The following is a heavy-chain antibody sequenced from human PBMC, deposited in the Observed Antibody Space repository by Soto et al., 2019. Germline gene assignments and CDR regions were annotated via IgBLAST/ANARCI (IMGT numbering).Heavy chain of an antibody. CDR2: INAGNGNT. CDR1: GYTFTSYA. D-gene: IGHD5-18*01. J-gene: IGHJ5*02. CDR3: ARDHKVDTGWFDP. V-gene: IGHV1-3*01. Sequence: GASVKVSCKASGYTFTSYAMHWVRQAPGQRLEWMGWINAGNGNTKYSQKFQGRVTITRDTSASTAYMELSSLRSEDTAVYYCARDHKVDTGWFDPWGQGTLVTVSS.